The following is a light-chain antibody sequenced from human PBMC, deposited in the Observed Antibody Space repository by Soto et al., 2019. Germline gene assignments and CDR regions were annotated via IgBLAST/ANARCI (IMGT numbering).Light chain of an antibody. Sequence: QSVLTQPPSASGSPGQSVAVSCTGTSSDVGGYNYVSWYQQHPGKAPKLMIYEVNKRPSGVPDRFSGSKSGNTASLTVSGLQAEDEADYYCQSYDRGLKVFGGGTKVTVL. V-gene: IGLV2-8*01. CDR1: SSDVGGYNY. J-gene: IGLJ3*02. CDR2: EVN. CDR3: QSYDRGLKV.